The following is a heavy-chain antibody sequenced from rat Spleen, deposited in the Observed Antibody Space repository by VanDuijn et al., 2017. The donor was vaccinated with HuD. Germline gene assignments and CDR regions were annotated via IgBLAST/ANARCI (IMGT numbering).Heavy chain of an antibody. D-gene: IGHD1-3*01. CDR2: ITQGGDHT. J-gene: IGHJ3*01. V-gene: IGHV5-25*01. CDR1: XLTXXXYX. CDR3: ATEDYGLTGFAY. Sequence: EVQLVESGGGLVXXGRXXKLSCAXXXLTXXXYXXXWVXXGPTRDLEWAQSITQGGDHTFYRDSVKGRFTISRDNAKNTLYLQMDSLRSDDTATYYCATEDYGLTGFAYWGQGTLVTVSS.